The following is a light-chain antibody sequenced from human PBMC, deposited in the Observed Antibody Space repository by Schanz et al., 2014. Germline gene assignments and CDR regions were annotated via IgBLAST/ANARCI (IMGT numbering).Light chain of an antibody. CDR1: QSVSSY. Sequence: EIVLTQSPATLSLSPGERATLSCRASQSVSSYLAWYQQKPGQAPRLLIYDASNRATGIPARFSGSGSGTDFALSISSLQSEDFAVYFCHQYHDWPPHTFGQGTKLEIK. V-gene: IGKV3-11*01. J-gene: IGKJ2*01. CDR2: DAS. CDR3: HQYHDWPPHT.